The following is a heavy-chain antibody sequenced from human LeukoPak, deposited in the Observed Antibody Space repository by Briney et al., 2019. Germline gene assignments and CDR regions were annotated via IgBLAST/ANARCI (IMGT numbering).Heavy chain of an antibody. J-gene: IGHJ6*03. CDR2: ISGSGGST. CDR3: AKDQYDYVWGSDRYYYYMDV. CDR1: GFTFSSYG. D-gene: IGHD3-16*02. V-gene: IGHV3-23*01. Sequence: GGTLRLSCAASGFTFSSYGMSWVRQAPGKGLEWVSAISGSGGSTYYADSVKGRFTISRDNSKNTLYLQMNSLRAEDTAVYYCAKDQYDYVWGSDRYYYYMDVWGKGTTVTISS.